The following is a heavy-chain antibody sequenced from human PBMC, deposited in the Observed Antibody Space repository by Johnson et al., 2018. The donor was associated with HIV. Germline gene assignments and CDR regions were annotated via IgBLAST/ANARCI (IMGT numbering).Heavy chain of an antibody. CDR2: IWYDGSNK. J-gene: IGHJ3*02. CDR3: ARDWDAFDI. V-gene: IGHV3-33*08. CDR1: GFTFSNAW. Sequence: QVQLVESGGGLVKPGGSLRLSCAASGFTFSNAWMNWVRQAPGKGLEGVAVIWYDGSNKYYADSAKGRFTISRDNSKNTLYLQMNSLRAEDTAVYYCARDWDAFDIWGQGTMVTVSS.